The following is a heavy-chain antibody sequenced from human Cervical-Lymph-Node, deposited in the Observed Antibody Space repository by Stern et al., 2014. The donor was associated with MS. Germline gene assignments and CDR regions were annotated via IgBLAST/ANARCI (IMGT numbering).Heavy chain of an antibody. V-gene: IGHV4-4*09. J-gene: IGHJ5*01. D-gene: IGHD1-1*01. Sequence: VQLVESGPGLVKPSETLSLTCSVSGGSLTGYYCSWIRQSPGKGLEWFGYIYHSGTTQSHPSLKRRLTMSVDTSNNQFSLKLNSVTTEDTAVYYCARNRYPTTWFDSWGQGTLVIVSS. CDR3: ARNRYPTTWFDS. CDR1: GGSLTGYY. CDR2: IYHSGTT.